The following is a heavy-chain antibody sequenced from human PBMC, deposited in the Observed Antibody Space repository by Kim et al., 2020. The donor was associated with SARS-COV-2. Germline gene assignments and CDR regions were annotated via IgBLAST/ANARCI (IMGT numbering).Heavy chain of an antibody. CDR2: IYYSGST. Sequence: SETLSLTCTVSGGSISSGGYYWSWIRQHPGKGLEWIGYIYYSGSTYYNPSLKSRVTISVDTSKNQFSLKLSSVTAADTAVYYCARVGGSYYDCFDYWGQGTLVTVSS. CDR3: ARVGGSYYDCFDY. J-gene: IGHJ4*02. D-gene: IGHD1-26*01. V-gene: IGHV4-31*03. CDR1: GGSISSGGYY.